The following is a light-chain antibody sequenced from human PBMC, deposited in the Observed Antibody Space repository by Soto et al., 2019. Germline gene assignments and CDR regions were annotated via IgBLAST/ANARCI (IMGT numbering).Light chain of an antibody. CDR1: QGISTY. CDR3: QKYNSAPWT. J-gene: IGKJ1*01. V-gene: IGKV1-27*01. CDR2: AAS. Sequence: DIQMTQSPSSLAASVGDRVTISCRASQGISTYLAWYQQRPGKVPKLLIYAASTLQSGVPSRFSGSGSGTDFTLTISSLQPEDVATYYCQKYNSAPWTFGQGTTVVIK.